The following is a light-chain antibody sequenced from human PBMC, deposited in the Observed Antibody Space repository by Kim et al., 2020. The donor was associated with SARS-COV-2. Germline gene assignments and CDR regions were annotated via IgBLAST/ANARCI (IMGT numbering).Light chain of an antibody. V-gene: IGKV3-15*01. CDR1: QRVSSN. CDR2: GAS. Sequence: EIVMTQSPATLSVSPGERATLSCRASQRVSSNLAWYQQKPGQTPRLLIYGASTRATGIPARFSGSGSGTEFTLTISSLQSEDFAVYYCQQYNNWRRTFRQGTKVEIK. CDR3: QQYNNWRRT. J-gene: IGKJ1*01.